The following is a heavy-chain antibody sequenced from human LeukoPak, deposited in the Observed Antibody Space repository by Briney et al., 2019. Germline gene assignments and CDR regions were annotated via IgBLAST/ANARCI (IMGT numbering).Heavy chain of an antibody. V-gene: IGHV3-30*03. CDR1: GFTFSKYV. D-gene: IGHD2-21*01. CDR3: ARDGPAVIFFGYLEH. J-gene: IGHJ4*02. CDR2: ISYDGSNK. Sequence: GRSLRLSCAASGFTFSKYVMHWVRQAPGKGLEWVATISYDGSNKYYADSVKGRFTISRDNSKNMLYLQMSSLKGEDTAVYYCARDGPAVIFFGYLEHWGQGTLVTVSS.